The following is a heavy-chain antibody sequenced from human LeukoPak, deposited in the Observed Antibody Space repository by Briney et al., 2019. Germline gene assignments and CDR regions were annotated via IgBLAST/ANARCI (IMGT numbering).Heavy chain of an antibody. Sequence: PSETLSLTCTVSGVPIINSGTYYWGWIRQPPGKGLEWIGNVYYTGNPFYNPSLKSRVTMSVDTSKNQFSLKLSSVTAADTAVYYCARDTYYYDSSGYYSASYFDYWGQGTLVTVSS. CDR2: VYYTGNP. D-gene: IGHD3-22*01. CDR1: GVPIINSGTYY. CDR3: ARDTYYYDSSGYYSASYFDY. V-gene: IGHV4-39*07. J-gene: IGHJ4*02.